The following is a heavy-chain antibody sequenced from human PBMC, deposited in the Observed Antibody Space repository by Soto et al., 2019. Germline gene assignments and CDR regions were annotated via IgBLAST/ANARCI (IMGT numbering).Heavy chain of an antibody. Sequence: EVQLVESGGGLVQPGGSLKLSCAASGLTFSGSAIHWVRQASGKGLEWVGRIRSKANSYATAYAASVKGRFTISRDDSKNTAYRQMNSLKTEETAVYYCTRIIGYLYNYYGMDVWGQGTTVTVSS. V-gene: IGHV3-73*02. J-gene: IGHJ6*02. CDR1: GLTFSGSA. D-gene: IGHD5-12*01. CDR2: IRSKANSYAT. CDR3: TRIIGYLYNYYGMDV.